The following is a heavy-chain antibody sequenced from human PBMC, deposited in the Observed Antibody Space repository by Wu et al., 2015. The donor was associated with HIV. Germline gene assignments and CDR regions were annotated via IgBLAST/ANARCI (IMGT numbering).Heavy chain of an antibody. Sequence: QVQLVQSGAEVKKPGASVKVSCKAFGYTFTSYYMHWVRQAPGQGLEWMGIINPSGGSTSYAQKLQGRVTMARDTSTSTVYMELSSLRSEDTAVYYCARQRAYTSGWYIYDYWGQGTLVTVSS. D-gene: IGHD6-19*01. V-gene: IGHV1-46*01. CDR2: INPSGGST. CDR1: GYTFTSYY. CDR3: ARQRAYTSGWYIYDY. J-gene: IGHJ4*02.